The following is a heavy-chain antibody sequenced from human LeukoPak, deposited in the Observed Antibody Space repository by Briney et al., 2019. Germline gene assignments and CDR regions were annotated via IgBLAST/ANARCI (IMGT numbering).Heavy chain of an antibody. V-gene: IGHV3-30*04. CDR3: ARITFAVTALHDAFDI. CDR1: GFTLSNYA. D-gene: IGHD2-21*02. Sequence: GGSLRLSCAASGFTLSNYAMHWVRQAPGKGLEWVAVISYDGSNIYYADSVKGRFTISRDNSKNTLYLHMNSLRPEDTAVYYCARITFAVTALHDAFDIWGQGTMVTVSS. J-gene: IGHJ3*02. CDR2: ISYDGSNI.